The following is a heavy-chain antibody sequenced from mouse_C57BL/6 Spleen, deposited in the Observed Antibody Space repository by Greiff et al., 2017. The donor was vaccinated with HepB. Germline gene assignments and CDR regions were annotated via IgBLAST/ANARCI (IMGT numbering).Heavy chain of an antibody. Sequence: VQLQQSGPELVKPGDSVKISCKASGYSFTGYFMNWVMQSHGKSLEWIGRINPYNGDTFYNQKFKGKATLTVDKSSSTAHMELRSLTSEDSAVYYCARRGYYDYDEDYYAMDYWGQGTSVTVSS. CDR3: ARRGYYDYDEDYYAMDY. V-gene: IGHV1-20*01. CDR2: INPYNGDT. D-gene: IGHD2-4*01. J-gene: IGHJ4*01. CDR1: GYSFTGYF.